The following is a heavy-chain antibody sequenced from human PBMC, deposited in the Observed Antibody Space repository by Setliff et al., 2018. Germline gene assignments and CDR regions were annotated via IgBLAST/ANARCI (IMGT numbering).Heavy chain of an antibody. V-gene: IGHV4-39*01. J-gene: IGHJ4*02. CDR1: GDSFSSSSSYY. CDR2: IFNSGST. Sequence: PSETLSLTCTAPGDSFSSSSSYYWGWIRQPPGKGLEWIGTIFNSGSTFYSPSLKSRVTMSVDTSKNQLSLEVTSVTAADTAVYYCARYQAATMLNYWGQGTLVTVSS. CDR3: ARYQAATMLNY. D-gene: IGHD5-12*01.